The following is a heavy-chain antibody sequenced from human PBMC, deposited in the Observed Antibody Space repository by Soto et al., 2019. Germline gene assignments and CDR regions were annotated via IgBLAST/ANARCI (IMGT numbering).Heavy chain of an antibody. Sequence: QVQLVESGGGVVQPGRSLRLSCAASGFTFSTHAMHWVRQAPGKGLECVALVSFDGSNKYYADSVKGRFTISRDNSKNTRYLQMSGLTPEDTAFYYCARDQTGITTAGGGRIDHWGQGTLVTVSS. V-gene: IGHV3-30-3*01. CDR1: GFTFSTHA. CDR2: VSFDGSNK. J-gene: IGHJ4*02. D-gene: IGHD6-13*01. CDR3: ARDQTGITTAGGGRIDH.